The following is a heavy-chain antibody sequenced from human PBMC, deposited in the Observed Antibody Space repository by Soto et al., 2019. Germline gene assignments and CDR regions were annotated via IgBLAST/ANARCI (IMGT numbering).Heavy chain of an antibody. CDR2: TYYRSKWYN. CDR3: ARADYDFWSGYYLYFDY. Sequence: SQTLSLTCAISGDRVSSNSAAWNWIRQSPSRGLEWLGRTYYRSKWYNDYAVSVKSRITINPDTSKNQFSLQLNSVTPEDTAVYYCARADYDFWSGYYLYFDYWGQGTLVTVSS. D-gene: IGHD3-3*01. J-gene: IGHJ4*02. V-gene: IGHV6-1*01. CDR1: GDRVSSNSAA.